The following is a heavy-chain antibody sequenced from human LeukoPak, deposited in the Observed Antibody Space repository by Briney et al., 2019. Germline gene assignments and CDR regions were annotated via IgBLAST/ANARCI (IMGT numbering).Heavy chain of an antibody. J-gene: IGHJ5*02. V-gene: IGHV4-30-4*01. D-gene: IGHD3-22*01. CDR2: MYYSGST. Sequence: PSQTLYLTCTVSGGSISSGDYYWSWIRQPPGKGLEWIAYMYYSGSTYYNPSLKSRVTMSADTSKNQLSLKLSSVTAADPAVYYCARPYYYDSRIDPWGQGILVTVSS. CDR3: ARPYYYDSRIDP. CDR1: GGSISSGDYY.